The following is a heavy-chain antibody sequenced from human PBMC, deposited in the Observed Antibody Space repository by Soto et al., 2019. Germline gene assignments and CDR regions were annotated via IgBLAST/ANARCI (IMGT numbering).Heavy chain of an antibody. V-gene: IGHV3-23*01. J-gene: IGHJ6*02. CDR3: TRARIFCRRCYSKSDYEVLKL. CDR1: GFMFNTYA. D-gene: IGHD2-15*01. Sequence: GGSLRLSCAASGFMFNTYALSWVRQAPGRGPEWVSVFSGSDGSTSYADSVKGRFTISRDNSRNTLYLQMKSLRPEATAVYYFTRARIFCRRCYSKSDYEVLKLWAQAITVTVSS. CDR2: FSGSDGST.